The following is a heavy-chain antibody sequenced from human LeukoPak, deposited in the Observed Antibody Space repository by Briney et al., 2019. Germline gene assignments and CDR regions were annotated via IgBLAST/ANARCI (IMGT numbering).Heavy chain of an antibody. D-gene: IGHD2-21*01. V-gene: IGHV3-23*01. CDR2: IIGSGGTT. CDR1: GFSFGSFA. CDR3: AKKEGDPYPSWYMDV. J-gene: IGHJ6*03. Sequence: GGSLRLSCAASGFSFGSFAMSWVRQAPGKGLEWVSGIIGSGGTTFYADSVKGRFTISRDNSKNTLYLQMNSLRAEDTAIYYCAKKEGDPYPSWYMDVWGKGTTVTVSS.